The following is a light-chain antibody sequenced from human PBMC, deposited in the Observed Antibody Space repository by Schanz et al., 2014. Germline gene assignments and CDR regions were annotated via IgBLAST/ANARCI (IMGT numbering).Light chain of an antibody. CDR1: QSVASN. Sequence: EIVLTQSPGTLSVSPGERATLSCRASQSVASNLAWYQQKPGQAPRLLIYAASSRATGIPDRFSGSGSGTDFTLTIDSLEPEDFAVYFCQQRANWPRTFGQGTQVEIK. CDR2: AAS. CDR3: QQRANWPRT. V-gene: IGKV3-11*01. J-gene: IGKJ1*01.